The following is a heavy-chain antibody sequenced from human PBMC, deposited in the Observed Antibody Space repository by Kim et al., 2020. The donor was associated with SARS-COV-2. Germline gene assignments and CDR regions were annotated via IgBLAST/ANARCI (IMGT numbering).Heavy chain of an antibody. CDR1: GYTFTSYG. J-gene: IGHJ3*02. D-gene: IGHD6-13*01. V-gene: IGHV1-18*01. CDR2: ISAYNGNT. CDR3: ARGGSSWYAGFSAFDI. Sequence: ASVKVSCKASGYTFTSYGISWVRQAPGQGLEWMGWISAYNGNTNYAQKLQGRVTMTTDTSTSTAYMELRSLRSDDTAVYYCARGGSSWYAGFSAFDIWGQGTMVTVSS.